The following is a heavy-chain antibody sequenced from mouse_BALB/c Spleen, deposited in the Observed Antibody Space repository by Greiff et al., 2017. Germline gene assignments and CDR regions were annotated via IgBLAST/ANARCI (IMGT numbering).Heavy chain of an antibody. Sequence: QVHVKQPGAELVKPGASVKLSCKASGYTFTSYWMHWVKQRPGQGLEWIGEINPSNGRTNYNEKFKSKATLTVDKSSSTAYMQLSSLTSEDSAVYYCARGNDDYWGQGTTLTVSS. D-gene: IGHD2-12*01. V-gene: IGHV1S81*02. CDR1: GYTFTSYW. CDR2: INPSNGRT. CDR3: ARGNDDY. J-gene: IGHJ2*01.